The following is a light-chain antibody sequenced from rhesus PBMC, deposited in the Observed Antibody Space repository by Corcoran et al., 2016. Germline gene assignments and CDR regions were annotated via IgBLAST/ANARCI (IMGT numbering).Light chain of an antibody. Sequence: EIVMTQTPLSLPVTPGESASISCRSSQSILRSGGRTYLYWYLQKPGQSPQLLIHEVSNRASGVPDRFSGRGSGTDFTLKISGVEPEYVGIYYCMQSIDFPRTFGQGTKVEIK. CDR1: QSILRSGGRTY. CDR3: MQSIDFPRT. J-gene: IGKJ1*01. CDR2: EVS. V-gene: IGKV2-90*01.